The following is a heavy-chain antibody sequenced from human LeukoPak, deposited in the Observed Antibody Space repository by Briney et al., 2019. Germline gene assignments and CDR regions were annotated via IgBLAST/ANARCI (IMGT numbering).Heavy chain of an antibody. Sequence: PGGSLRLSCAASGFTFSSYAMSWVCQAPGKGLGWVSAISGSGGSTYYADSVKGRFTISRDNSKNTLYLQMNSLRAEDTAVYYCAKARTVAGFYFDYWGQGTLVTVSS. CDR1: GFTFSSYA. CDR3: AKARTVAGFYFDY. J-gene: IGHJ4*02. V-gene: IGHV3-23*01. D-gene: IGHD6-19*01. CDR2: ISGSGGST.